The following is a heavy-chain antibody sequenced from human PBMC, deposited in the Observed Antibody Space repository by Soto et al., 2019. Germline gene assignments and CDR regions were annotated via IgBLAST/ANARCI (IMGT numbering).Heavy chain of an antibody. CDR2: IYYSGST. J-gene: IGHJ5*02. D-gene: IGHD4-17*01. CDR1: SGSISSGGYY. V-gene: IGHV4-31*03. Sequence: SETLSLTCTVSSGSISSGGYYWSWIRQHPGKGLEWIGYIYYSGSTYYNPSLKSRVTISVDTSKNQFSLKLSSVTAADTAVYYCARTTVFETGRWFDPWGQGTLVTVSS. CDR3: ARTTVFETGRWFDP.